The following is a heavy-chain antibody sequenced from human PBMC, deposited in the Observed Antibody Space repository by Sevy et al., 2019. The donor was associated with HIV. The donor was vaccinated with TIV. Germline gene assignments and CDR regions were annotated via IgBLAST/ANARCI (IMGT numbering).Heavy chain of an antibody. D-gene: IGHD6-19*01. CDR2: IRYDGSDK. CDR3: AKDLAGPGRRYFDY. Sequence: GGSLRLSCTASGFTFSNFGMHWVRQVPGKGLEWVTFIRYDGSDKYYAASVKGRFTISRVDSKNTLYLRMDILRADDTAIYYCAKDLAGPGRRYFDYWGQGTLVTVSS. J-gene: IGHJ4*02. CDR1: GFTFSNFG. V-gene: IGHV3-30*02.